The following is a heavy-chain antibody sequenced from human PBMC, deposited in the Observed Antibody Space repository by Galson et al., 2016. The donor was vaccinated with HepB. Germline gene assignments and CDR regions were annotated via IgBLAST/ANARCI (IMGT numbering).Heavy chain of an antibody. CDR2: IIPILGTT. D-gene: IGHD2-15*01. CDR3: ASGYVVLATPTYGMDG. CDR1: GGTFIRDA. V-gene: IGHV1-69*13. Sequence: SVKVSCKASGGTFIRDAISWVRQAPGQGLEWMGGIIPILGTTNYAQKFQGRVTITADESTSTAYMEFSSLRSEDTAVYYCASGYVVLATPTYGMDGWGQGTTVIVSS. J-gene: IGHJ6*02.